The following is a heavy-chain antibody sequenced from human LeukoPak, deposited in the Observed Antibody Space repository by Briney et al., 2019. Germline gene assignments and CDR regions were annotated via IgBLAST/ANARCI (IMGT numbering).Heavy chain of an antibody. J-gene: IGHJ4*02. D-gene: IGHD3-10*01. CDR2: INPNSGGT. V-gene: IGHV1-2*02. CDR1: GYTFTGYY. CDR3: ARTSSGSYHFDY. Sequence: ASVKVSCKASGYTFTGYYMHWVRQAPGQGLEWMGWINPNSGGTSYAQKFQGRVTMTRDTSTSTVYMELSSLRSEDTAVYYCARTSSGSYHFDYWGQGTLVTVSS.